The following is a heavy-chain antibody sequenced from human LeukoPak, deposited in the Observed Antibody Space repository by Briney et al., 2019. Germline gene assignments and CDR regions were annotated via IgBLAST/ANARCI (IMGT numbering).Heavy chain of an antibody. CDR1: GGSVSSTTYF. Sequence: SETLSLTCTVSGGSVSSTTYFWSWIRQPPGKGLEWIASINYTGSTYYNPSLKSRVTISVDTSENQFSLKLSSVTAADTAVYYCARYVVYGSGKYYFDYWGQGTLVTVSS. J-gene: IGHJ4*02. CDR3: ARYVVYGSGKYYFDY. CDR2: INYTGST. V-gene: IGHV4-39*01. D-gene: IGHD3-10*01.